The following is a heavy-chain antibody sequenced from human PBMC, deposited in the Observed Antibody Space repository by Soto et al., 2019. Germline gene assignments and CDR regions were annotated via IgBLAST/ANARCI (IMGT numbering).Heavy chain of an antibody. D-gene: IGHD3-16*01. CDR2: VTPNNGAT. J-gene: IGHJ4*02. CDR1: GYTFTNHH. Sequence: QVQLVQSGAEVKMPGASVKVSCKAYGYTFTNHHVHCVRLTPGQGLEWMGIVTPNNGATHYAARCQARVALTRATSTNKVYLERSSLRSEDTSVYYCVREASATFMNWGLDVCGQGTLVAVSS. CDR3: VREASATFMNWGLDV. V-gene: IGHV1-46*01.